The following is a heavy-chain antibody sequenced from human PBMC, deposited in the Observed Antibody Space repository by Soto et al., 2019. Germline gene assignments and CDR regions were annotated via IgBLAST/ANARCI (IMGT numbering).Heavy chain of an antibody. CDR2: IWYDGSNK. Sequence: PGGSLRLSCAASGFTFSSYGMHWVRQAPGKGLEWVAVIWYDGSNKYYADSVKGRFTISRDNSKNTLYLQMNSLRAEDTAVYYCARDLRYVGWAYYGMDVWGQGTTVTVSS. V-gene: IGHV3-30*19. CDR3: ARDLRYVGWAYYGMDV. D-gene: IGHD1-26*01. J-gene: IGHJ6*02. CDR1: GFTFSSYG.